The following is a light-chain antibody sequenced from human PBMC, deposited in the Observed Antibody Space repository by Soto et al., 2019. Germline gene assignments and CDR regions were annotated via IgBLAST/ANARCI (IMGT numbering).Light chain of an antibody. CDR2: EVS. V-gene: IGLV2-14*01. CDR3: FSFTSDWTHV. CDR1: SSDIGAYNY. J-gene: IGLJ1*01. Sequence: QSALTQPASVSGSPGQSITISCTGSSSDIGAYNYVSWFQQYPGKAPKLIISEVSNRPSGVSNSFSGSKSGTAASLTISGLQTEDEAAYFCFSFTSDWTHVFGTGTKVTVL.